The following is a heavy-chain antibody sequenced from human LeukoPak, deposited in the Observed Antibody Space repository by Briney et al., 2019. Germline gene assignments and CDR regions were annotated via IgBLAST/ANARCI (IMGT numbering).Heavy chain of an antibody. D-gene: IGHD3-10*01. J-gene: IGHJ6*03. V-gene: IGHV1-2*02. CDR3: ARDHYYGSGSYFGYMDV. CDR1: GYTFTGYY. CDR2: INPYSGGT. Sequence: ASVKVSCKASGYTFTGYYMHWVRQAPGQGLEWMGWINPYSGGTNYAQKFQGRVTMTRDTSISTAYMELSRLRSDDTAVYYCARDHYYGSGSYFGYMDVWGKGTTVTVSS.